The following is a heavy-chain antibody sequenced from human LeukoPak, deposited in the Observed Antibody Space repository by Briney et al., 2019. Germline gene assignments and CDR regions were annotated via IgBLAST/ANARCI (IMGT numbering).Heavy chain of an antibody. V-gene: IGHV3-23*01. CDR3: AKTTTGYSSGRYPAWPIDY. J-gene: IGHJ4*02. CDR2: IFGSGGSA. Sequence: GGSLRLSCAASGFTFGSYAMYWVRQAPGKGLEWVSGIFGSGGSAHYADSVRGLFTISRDNSKNTVYLQMDSLRAEDTATYYCAKTTTGYSSGRYPAWPIDYWGQGTLVTVSS. CDR1: GFTFGSYA. D-gene: IGHD2-15*01.